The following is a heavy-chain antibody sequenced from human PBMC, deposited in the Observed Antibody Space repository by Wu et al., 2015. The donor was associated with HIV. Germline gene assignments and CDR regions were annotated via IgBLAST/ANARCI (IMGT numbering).Heavy chain of an antibody. CDR2: IIPIFGTA. Sequence: QVQLVQSGAEVKKPGSSVKVSCKASGGTFSSYAISWVRQAPGQGLEWMGRIIPIFGTANYAQKFQGRVTITADESTSTAYMELSSLRSEDTAVYYCARRGEWPSSRSHYYYYGMDVWGQGTTVTVSS. V-gene: IGHV1-69*13. J-gene: IGHJ6*02. CDR1: GGTFSSYA. D-gene: IGHD2-21*01. CDR3: ARRGEWPSSRSHYYYYGMDV.